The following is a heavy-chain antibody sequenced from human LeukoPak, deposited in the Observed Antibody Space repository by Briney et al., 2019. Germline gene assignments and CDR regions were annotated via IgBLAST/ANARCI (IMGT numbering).Heavy chain of an antibody. Sequence: ASVKVSCKASGYTFTGYYTHWVRQAPGQGLEWMGWINPNSGGTNYAQKFQGRVTMTRDTSISTAYMELSRLRSDDTVVYYCARDPRRFLPPLYYYYYMDVWGKGTTVTVSS. V-gene: IGHV1-2*02. D-gene: IGHD3-3*01. CDR3: ARDPRRFLPPLYYYYYMDV. CDR1: GYTFTGYY. J-gene: IGHJ6*03. CDR2: INPNSGGT.